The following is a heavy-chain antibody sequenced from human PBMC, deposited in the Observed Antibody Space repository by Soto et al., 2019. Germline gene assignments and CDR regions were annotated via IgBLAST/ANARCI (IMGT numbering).Heavy chain of an antibody. CDR3: VRDGVGATAFFGFFDY. J-gene: IGHJ4*02. CDR1: GVIFNGYG. D-gene: IGHD1-26*01. Sequence: QVQLVESGGGVVQPGRSLRLSCAASGVIFNGYGMHWVRQAPGKGLERVAVIWYDGSEKYYADSVRGRFTISRDNSKNTLYLQMNSLRAEDTAVYYCVRDGVGATAFFGFFDYWGQGTLVTVSS. CDR2: IWYDGSEK. V-gene: IGHV3-33*01.